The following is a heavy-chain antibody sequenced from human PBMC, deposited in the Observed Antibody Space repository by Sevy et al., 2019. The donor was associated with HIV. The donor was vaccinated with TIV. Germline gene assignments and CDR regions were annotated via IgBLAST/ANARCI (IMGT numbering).Heavy chain of an antibody. CDR3: AKERGGSYIPYFYGMDV. J-gene: IGHJ6*02. CDR1: GFTFRNYG. Sequence: GGSLRLSCIASGFTFRNYGIHWVRQAPGKGLDGVAVIGYDGSDKYYADSVKGRFTISRDNSKNTLFLQMNSLRVEDTAVYYCAKERGGSYIPYFYGMDVWGQGTAVTVSS. V-gene: IGHV3-30*18. CDR2: IGYDGSDK. D-gene: IGHD1-26*01.